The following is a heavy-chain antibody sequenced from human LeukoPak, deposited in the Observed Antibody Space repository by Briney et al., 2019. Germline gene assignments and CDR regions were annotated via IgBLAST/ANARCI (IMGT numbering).Heavy chain of an antibody. Sequence: GGPLRLSCAASGFTFSSYAMSWVRQAPGKGLEWVSAISGSGGSTYYADSVKGRFTISRDNSKNTLYLQMNSLRAGDTAVYYCVTRYSGSYSTIDYWGQGTLVTVSS. CDR3: VTRYSGSYSTIDY. J-gene: IGHJ4*02. D-gene: IGHD1-26*01. CDR1: GFTFSSYA. CDR2: ISGSGGST. V-gene: IGHV3-23*01.